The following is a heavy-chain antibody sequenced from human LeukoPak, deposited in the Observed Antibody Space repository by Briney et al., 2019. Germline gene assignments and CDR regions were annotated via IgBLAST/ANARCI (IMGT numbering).Heavy chain of an antibody. J-gene: IGHJ4*02. D-gene: IGHD2-8*02. CDR1: GFTFSSHS. Sequence: GGSLRLSCAASGFTFSSHSMNWVRQAPGMGLEWISSINPRSNIVFYADSVRGRFTISRDNARNSLYLLMSNLRVEDSGVYYCAREHIIGLLAEYWGQGTLVIVSS. CDR2: INPRSNIV. CDR3: AREHIIGLLAEY. V-gene: IGHV3-21*01.